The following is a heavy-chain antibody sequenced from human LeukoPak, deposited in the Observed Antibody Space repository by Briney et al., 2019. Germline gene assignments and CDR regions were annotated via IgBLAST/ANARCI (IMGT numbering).Heavy chain of an antibody. CDR1: GFPFSSYA. D-gene: IGHD6-19*01. V-gene: IGHV3-23*01. Sequence: GGSLRLSCAASGFPFSSYAMSWVRQAPGKGLEWVSAISGSGGSTYYADSVKGRFTISRDNSKNTLYLQMNSLRAEDTAVYYCAKNGVAGTQQYYFDYWGQGTLVTVSS. CDR2: ISGSGGST. J-gene: IGHJ4*02. CDR3: AKNGVAGTQQYYFDY.